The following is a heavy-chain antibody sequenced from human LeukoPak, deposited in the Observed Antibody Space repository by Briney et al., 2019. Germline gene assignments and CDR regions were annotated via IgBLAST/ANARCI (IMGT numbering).Heavy chain of an antibody. CDR2: ISSSGSTI. V-gene: IGHV3-48*04. CDR1: GFTFSSYA. CDR3: ARERPAVAGFDY. J-gene: IGHJ4*02. D-gene: IGHD6-19*01. Sequence: GGSLRLSCAASGFTFSSYAMHWVRQAPGKGLEWVSYISSSGSTIYYADSVKGRFTISRDNAKNSLYLQMNSLRAEDTAVYYCARERPAVAGFDYWGQGTLVTVSS.